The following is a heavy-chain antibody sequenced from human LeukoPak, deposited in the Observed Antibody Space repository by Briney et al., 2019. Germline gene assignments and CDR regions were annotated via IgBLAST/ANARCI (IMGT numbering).Heavy chain of an antibody. J-gene: IGHJ6*03. CDR1: GGSLSSYY. Sequence: SETLSLTCTVSGGSLSSYYWSWLRQPAGKGLEWIGRIYTSGSTNYNPSLTSRVTISVDTSKNQFSLKLTSVTAADTAVYYCARVDYYYYYMDVWGKGTTVTISS. V-gene: IGHV4-4*07. CDR3: ARVDYYYYYMDV. CDR2: IYTSGST.